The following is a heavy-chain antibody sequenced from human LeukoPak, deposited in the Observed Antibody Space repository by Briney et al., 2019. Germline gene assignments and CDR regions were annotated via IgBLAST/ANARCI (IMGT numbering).Heavy chain of an antibody. Sequence: PSETLSLTCTVSGGSISSYCWSWIRQPPGKGLEWIGYIYYSGSTNYNPSLKSRVTISVDTSKNQFSLKLSSVTAADTAVYYCAIGYCSSTSCENAFDIWGQGTMVTVSS. J-gene: IGHJ3*02. CDR3: AIGYCSSTSCENAFDI. V-gene: IGHV4-59*12. CDR2: IYYSGST. D-gene: IGHD2-2*01. CDR1: GGSISSYC.